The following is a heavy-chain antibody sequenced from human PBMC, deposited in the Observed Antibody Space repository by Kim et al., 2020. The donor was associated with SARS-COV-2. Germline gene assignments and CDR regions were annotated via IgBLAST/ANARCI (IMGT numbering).Heavy chain of an antibody. CDR3: ACSPGRASGYD. CDR1: GFTFSWYW. Sequence: GGSLRLSCTASGFTFSWYWMHWVRQVPGKGLVWVSHINPSGSTTTYADSVKGRFTISRDNARNTFYLQMNTLSAEDTAVYYCACSPGRASGYDWGQGTLVTVSS. D-gene: IGHD5-12*01. V-gene: IGHV3-74*01. J-gene: IGHJ4*02. CDR2: INPSGSTT.